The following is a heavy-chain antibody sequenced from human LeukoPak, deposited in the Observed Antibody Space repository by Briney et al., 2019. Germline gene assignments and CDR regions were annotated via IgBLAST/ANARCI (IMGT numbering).Heavy chain of an antibody. CDR3: ARANSGRQLDY. CDR2: IYYSGST. J-gene: IGHJ4*02. CDR1: GGSISSDDNY. D-gene: IGHD1-26*01. Sequence: SETLSLTCTVSGGSISSDDNYWSWTRQPPGKGLEWIGYIYYSGSTYYNPSLKSRVTISVDTSKNQFSLKLSSVTAADTAVYYCARANSGRQLDYWGQGTLVTVSS. V-gene: IGHV4-30-4*01.